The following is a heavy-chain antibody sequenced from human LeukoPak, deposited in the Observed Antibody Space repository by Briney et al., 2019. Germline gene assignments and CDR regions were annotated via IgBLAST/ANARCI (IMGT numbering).Heavy chain of an antibody. CDR1: GYTLTSYG. CDR3: ARPANYDFWSGYYPQGYYYYGMDV. Sequence: ASVKVSCKASGYTLTSYGISWVRQAPGQGLEWMGWISAYNGNTNYAQKLQGRVTMTTDTSTSTAYMELRSLRSDDTAVYYCARPANYDFWSGYYPQGYYYYGMDVWGQGTTVTVSS. D-gene: IGHD3-3*01. J-gene: IGHJ6*02. CDR2: ISAYNGNT. V-gene: IGHV1-18*01.